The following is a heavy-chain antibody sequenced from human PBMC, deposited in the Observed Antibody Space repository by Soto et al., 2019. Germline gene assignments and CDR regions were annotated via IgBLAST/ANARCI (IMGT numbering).Heavy chain of an antibody. Sequence: GESLKISCKVSGYSFSNYWIAWVRQVPGKGLEWVAIIYPGDSDAKYSPSFQGQVTISADKSISTAYLQWSSLQASDTAMYYCARPRGLCSAGRCSDFDYWGQGTLVTVSS. CDR3: ARPRGLCSAGRCSDFDY. D-gene: IGHD2-15*01. CDR2: IYPGDSDA. V-gene: IGHV5-51*01. CDR1: GYSFSNYW. J-gene: IGHJ4*02.